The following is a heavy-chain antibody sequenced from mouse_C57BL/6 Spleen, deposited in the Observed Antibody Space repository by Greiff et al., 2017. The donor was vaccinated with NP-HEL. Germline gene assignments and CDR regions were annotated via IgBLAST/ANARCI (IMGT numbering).Heavy chain of an antibody. Sequence: EVQLQESGPGLVKPSQSLSLTCSVTGYSITSGYYWNWIRQFPGNKLEWMGYISYDGSNNYNPSLKNRISITRDTSKNQFFLKLNSLTTEDTATYYCARGFAYWGQGTLVTVSA. CDR1: GYSITSGYY. CDR3: ARGFAY. J-gene: IGHJ3*01. V-gene: IGHV3-6*01. CDR2: ISYDGSN.